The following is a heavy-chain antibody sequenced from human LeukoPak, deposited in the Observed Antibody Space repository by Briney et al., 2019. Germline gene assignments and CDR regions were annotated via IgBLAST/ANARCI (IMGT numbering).Heavy chain of an antibody. J-gene: IGHJ4*02. Sequence: GGSLRLSCAASGFTFSNYGMHWVRQAPGKGLEWVALIWYDGSNKYYTDSVKGRFTISRDNSKNTLYLHMNSPRAEDTALYYCAREGPRGNSQFDYWGQGTLVTVSS. CDR1: GFTFSNYG. D-gene: IGHD2/OR15-2a*01. V-gene: IGHV3-33*01. CDR2: IWYDGSNK. CDR3: AREGPRGNSQFDY.